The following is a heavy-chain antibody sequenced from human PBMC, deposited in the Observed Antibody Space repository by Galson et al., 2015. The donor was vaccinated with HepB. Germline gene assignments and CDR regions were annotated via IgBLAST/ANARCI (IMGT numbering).Heavy chain of an antibody. CDR3: AREGTAMATGWFDP. CDR1: GFTFSSYA. J-gene: IGHJ5*02. D-gene: IGHD5-18*01. Sequence: SLRLSCAASGFTFSSYAMHWVRQAPGKGLEWVAVISYDGSNKYYADSVKGLFTISRDNSKNTLYLQINSLRAEDTAVYYCAREGTAMATGWFDPWGQGTLVTVSS. CDR2: ISYDGSNK. V-gene: IGHV3-30-3*01.